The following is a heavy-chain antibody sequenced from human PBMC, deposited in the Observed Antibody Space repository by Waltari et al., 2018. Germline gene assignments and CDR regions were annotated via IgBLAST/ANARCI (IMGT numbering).Heavy chain of an antibody. V-gene: IGHV4-38-2*01. CDR1: GYSISSGYY. Sequence: QVQLQESGPGLVKPSETLSLTCAVSGYSISSGYYWGWIRQPPGKGLEWIGSIYHSGSTYYNPSLKSRVTISVDTSKNQFSLKLSSVTAADTAVYYCARARLRSSMSEYFQHWGQGTLVTVSS. CDR2: IYHSGST. D-gene: IGHD4-17*01. J-gene: IGHJ1*01. CDR3: ARARLRSSMSEYFQH.